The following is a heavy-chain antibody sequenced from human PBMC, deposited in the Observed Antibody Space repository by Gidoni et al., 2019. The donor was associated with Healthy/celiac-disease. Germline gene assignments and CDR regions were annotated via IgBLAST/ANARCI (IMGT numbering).Heavy chain of an antibody. Sequence: VQLVESGGGLVQPGGSLRLSCAASGFTFSSYWMSWVRQAPGKGLEWVANIKQDGSEKYYVDSVKGRFTISRDNAKNSLYLQMNSLRAEDTAVYYCARDSAYVWGSYRDYWGQGTLVTVSS. J-gene: IGHJ4*02. CDR2: IKQDGSEK. CDR1: GFTFSSYW. D-gene: IGHD3-16*02. CDR3: ARDSAYVWGSYRDY. V-gene: IGHV3-7*01.